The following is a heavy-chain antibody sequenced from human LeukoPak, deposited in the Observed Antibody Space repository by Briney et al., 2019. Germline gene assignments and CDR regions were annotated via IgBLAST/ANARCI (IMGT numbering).Heavy chain of an antibody. J-gene: IGHJ5*02. CDR2: IYYSGST. Sequence: PSETLSLTCTVSGGSISSGDFYWSWIRPPPGKGLEWIGYIYYSGSTYYNPSLKSRITMSVDTSKNHFSLKLTSVTAADTAVYYCAWGWGQWGNWFDPWGQGTLVTVSS. D-gene: IGHD3-16*01. CDR3: AWGWGQWGNWFDP. CDR1: GGSISSGDFY. V-gene: IGHV4-30-4*08.